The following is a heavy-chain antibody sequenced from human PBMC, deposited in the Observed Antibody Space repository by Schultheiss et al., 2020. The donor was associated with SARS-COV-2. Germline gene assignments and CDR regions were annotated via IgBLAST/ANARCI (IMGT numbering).Heavy chain of an antibody. CDR3: AKDGSDTAMVMGYYYYMDV. J-gene: IGHJ6*03. D-gene: IGHD5-18*01. Sequence: GGSLRLSCAASGFTFDDYAMHWVRQAPGKGLEWVSGISGSGGSTYYADSVKGRFTISRDNSKNTLYLQMNSLRAEDTAVYYCAKDGSDTAMVMGYYYYMDVWGKGTTVTVSS. V-gene: IGHV3-23*01. CDR2: ISGSGGST. CDR1: GFTFDDYA.